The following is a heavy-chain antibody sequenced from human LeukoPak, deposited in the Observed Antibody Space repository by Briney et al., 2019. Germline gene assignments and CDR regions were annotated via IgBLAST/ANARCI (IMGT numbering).Heavy chain of an antibody. D-gene: IGHD7-27*01. Sequence: GGSLRLSCAASGFTFSSYWMHWVRQAPGKGLVWVSRISSDGSSTTYADSVKGRFTISRDNAKNTLYLQMNSLRAEDKAVYYCARVLLGTRGAFDIWGQGTMVTVSS. V-gene: IGHV3-74*01. CDR2: ISSDGSST. J-gene: IGHJ3*02. CDR1: GFTFSSYW. CDR3: ARVLLGTRGAFDI.